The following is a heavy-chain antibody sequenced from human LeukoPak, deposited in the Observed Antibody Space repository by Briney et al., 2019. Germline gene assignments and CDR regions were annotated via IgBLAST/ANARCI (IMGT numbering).Heavy chain of an antibody. V-gene: IGHV3-7*01. CDR3: TRDDFSGSYCD. D-gene: IGHD1-26*01. CDR2: IKGDGSET. Sequence: GGSLRLSCAASGFIFSNNWMSWVRQAPGKGLEWVANIKGDGSETYYVDSVKGRFTISRDNTRNSLYLQMNSLRADDTATYYCTRDDFSGSYCDWGHGTLATVSS. J-gene: IGHJ4*01. CDR1: GFIFSNNW.